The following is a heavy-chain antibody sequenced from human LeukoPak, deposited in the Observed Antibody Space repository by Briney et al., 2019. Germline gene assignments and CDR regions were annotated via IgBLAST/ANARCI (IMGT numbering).Heavy chain of an antibody. CDR3: ARGDYGDKFDY. Sequence: ASVKVSCKASGCTFTSYGINWVRQAPGQGLEWVGWISAYIGNTNYAQKVQGRVTMTTDTSTSTAYMELRSLRSDDTAVYYCARGDYGDKFDYWGQGTLVTVSS. CDR1: GCTFTSYG. CDR2: ISAYIGNT. D-gene: IGHD4-17*01. V-gene: IGHV1-18*01. J-gene: IGHJ4*02.